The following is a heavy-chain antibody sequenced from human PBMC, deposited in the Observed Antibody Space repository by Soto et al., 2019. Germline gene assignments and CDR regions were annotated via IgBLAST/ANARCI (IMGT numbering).Heavy chain of an antibody. D-gene: IGHD1-26*01. CDR1: GYTFNSYG. V-gene: IGHV1-18*01. CDR3: ARGSHHSVYYYGMDV. CDR2: ISAYNGNT. Sequence: ASVKVSCTASGYTFNSYGISWVRQDKGQGLEWMGWISAYNGNTNYAQKLQGRVTMTTDTSTSTAYMELRSLRSDDTAVYYCARGSHHSVYYYGMDVWGQGTTVTVSS. J-gene: IGHJ6*02.